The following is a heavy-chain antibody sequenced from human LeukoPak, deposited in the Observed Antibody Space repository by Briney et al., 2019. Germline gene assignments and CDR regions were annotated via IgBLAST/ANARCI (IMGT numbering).Heavy chain of an antibody. CDR3: VTFGGSYTLNSLDY. CDR2: IIPILGIA. CDR1: GGTFSSYA. D-gene: IGHD3-16*01. Sequence: SVKVSCKASGGTFSSYAISWVRQAPGQGLEWMGRIIPILGIANYAQKFQGRVTVTADKSTSTAYMELSSLRSEDTAVYYCVTFGGSYTLNSLDYWGRGPLVPVPS. V-gene: IGHV1-69*04. J-gene: IGHJ4*02.